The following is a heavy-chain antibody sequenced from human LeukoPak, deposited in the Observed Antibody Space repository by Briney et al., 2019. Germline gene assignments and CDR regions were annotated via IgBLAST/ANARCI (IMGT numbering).Heavy chain of an antibody. D-gene: IGHD3-16*01. J-gene: IGHJ5*02. Sequence: GGSLRLSCAASGFTISGYWMTWVRQAPGKGLEWVANIKQDGSTKTYVDSVKGRFTISRDNAKNSIYLQMNSLRVEDTAIYYCARDGGTDWYDPWGQGTLVSVSS. CDR1: GFTISGYW. CDR2: IKQDGSTK. CDR3: ARDGGTDWYDP. V-gene: IGHV3-7*01.